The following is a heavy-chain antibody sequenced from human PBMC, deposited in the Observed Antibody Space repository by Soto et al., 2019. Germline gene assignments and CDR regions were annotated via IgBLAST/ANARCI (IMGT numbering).Heavy chain of an antibody. CDR2: TYFRSKWYN. V-gene: IGHV6-1*01. J-gene: IGHJ5*02. CDR3: AKGDNLGPKTGYAFDP. CDR1: GDSVSSNTAS. D-gene: IGHD5-12*01. Sequence: SQTLSLTCDISGDSVSSNTASWNWIRQSPSRGLEWLGRTYFRSKWYNDYAVSVKSRIIINPDTSNNQFSLQLNSVTPEDTAVYFCAKGDNLGPKTGYAFDPWGQGIMVTVSS.